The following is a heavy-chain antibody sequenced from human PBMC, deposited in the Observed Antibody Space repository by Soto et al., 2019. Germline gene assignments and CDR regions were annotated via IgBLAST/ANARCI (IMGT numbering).Heavy chain of an antibody. CDR3: ARHSGYGVLGDY. D-gene: IGHD5-12*01. J-gene: IGHJ4*02. V-gene: IGHV3-23*01. Sequence: EVQLLESGGGLVQPGGSLRLSCAASGFTFTSYAMSWVRQAPGKGLEWVSAISGSGGSTYYADSVKGRFTISRDNSKNTLYLQINSLRAVDTAVYYCARHSGYGVLGDYWGQGTLVTVSS. CDR2: ISGSGGST. CDR1: GFTFTSYA.